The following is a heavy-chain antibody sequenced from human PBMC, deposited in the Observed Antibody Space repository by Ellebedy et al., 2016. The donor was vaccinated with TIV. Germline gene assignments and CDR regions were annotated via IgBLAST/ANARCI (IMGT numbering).Heavy chain of an antibody. Sequence: GESLKISXVASGFTVSGNHMSWVRQAPGKELEWVSVLYAGGSIYYAESVRGRFTHSRDNSKNTLYLQMSSLTAEDTAVYYCARGVTYGEDYYHYYLDVWGKGTTVTVSS. CDR1: GFTVSGNH. D-gene: IGHD4-17*01. J-gene: IGHJ6*03. V-gene: IGHV3-53*01. CDR2: LYAGGSI. CDR3: ARGVTYGEDYYHYYLDV.